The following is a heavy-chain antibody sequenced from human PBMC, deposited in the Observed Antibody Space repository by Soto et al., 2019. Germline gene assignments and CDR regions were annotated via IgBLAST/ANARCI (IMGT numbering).Heavy chain of an antibody. CDR2: IYYSGGT. Sequence: QVQLQELGPGLVKPSETLSLTCTVTGSINNYYWSWFRQPPGKGLEWIGYIYYSGGTNYNPSLKSRVTISVDTSKRQFSLRLTSVTAADTAVYYCARDWNSGYDPWGQGTLVTVSS. J-gene: IGHJ5*02. CDR3: ARDWNSGYDP. V-gene: IGHV4-59*01. D-gene: IGHD5-12*01. CDR1: GSINNYY.